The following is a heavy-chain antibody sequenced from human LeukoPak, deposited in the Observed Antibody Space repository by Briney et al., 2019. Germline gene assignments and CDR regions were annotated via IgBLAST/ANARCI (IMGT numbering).Heavy chain of an antibody. D-gene: IGHD6-19*01. J-gene: IGHJ3*02. V-gene: IGHV5-51*01. CDR1: GYSFTSYW. CDR3: ATSSEGQWLGMGGDAFDI. Sequence: GESLKISCKGSGYSFTSYWIGWVRQMPGKGLEWMGIIYPGDSDTRYSPSFQGQVTISADKSISTAYLQWSSLKASDAAMYYCATSSEGQWLGMGGDAFDIWGQGTMVAVSS. CDR2: IYPGDSDT.